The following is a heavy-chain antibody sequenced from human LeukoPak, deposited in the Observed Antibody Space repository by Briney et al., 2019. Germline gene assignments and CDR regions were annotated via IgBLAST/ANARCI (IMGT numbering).Heavy chain of an antibody. J-gene: IGHJ3*02. CDR3: AGDGLQDAFDI. D-gene: IGHD3/OR15-3a*01. Sequence: SVKVSCKASGGTFSSYAISWVRQAPGQGLEWMGGIIPIFGTANYAQKFQGRVTTTADKSTSTAYMELSSLRSEDTAVYYCAGDGLQDAFDIWGQGTMVTVSS. CDR2: IIPIFGTA. CDR1: GGTFSSYA. V-gene: IGHV1-69*06.